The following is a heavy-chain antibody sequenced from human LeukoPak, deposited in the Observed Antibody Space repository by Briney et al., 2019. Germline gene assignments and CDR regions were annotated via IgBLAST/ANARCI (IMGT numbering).Heavy chain of an antibody. CDR2: IYGSRST. Sequence: PSETLSLTCTVSGDSISSLFLSWIRQPTGKGLEWIGRIYGSRSTTYNPSLKSRVTMSVDTSRNQFSLRLTSVTAADTAVYYCTGGAYGSDSQSFFDPWGQGVLVTVSS. V-gene: IGHV4-4*07. D-gene: IGHD3-10*01. CDR3: TGGAYGSDSQSFFDP. CDR1: GDSISSLF. J-gene: IGHJ5*02.